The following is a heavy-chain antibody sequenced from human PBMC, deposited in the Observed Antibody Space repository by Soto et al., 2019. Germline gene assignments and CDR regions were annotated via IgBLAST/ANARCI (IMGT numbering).Heavy chain of an antibody. CDR1: CGSIRSGGYY. Sequence: SETLSLPCTFSCGSIRSGGYYRSWIRQHPGKGLEWIGYIYYSGSTYYNPSLKSRVTISVDTSKNQFSLKLSSVTAADTAVYYCARVRAGCSGGSCHSFDYWGQGTLVTVSS. V-gene: IGHV4-31*03. CDR3: ARVRAGCSGGSCHSFDY. D-gene: IGHD2-15*01. CDR2: IYYSGST. J-gene: IGHJ4*02.